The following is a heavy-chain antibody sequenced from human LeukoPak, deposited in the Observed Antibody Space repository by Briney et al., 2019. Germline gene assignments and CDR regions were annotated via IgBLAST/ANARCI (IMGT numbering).Heavy chain of an antibody. Sequence: GGSLRLSCAASGFTFSSYGMHGVRQAPGKGLEWVAVICYDGSNKYYADSVKGRFTISRDNSKNALYLQMNRLRAEDTAVYYCAKDSYYGSGSYYFAYWGQGTLVTVSS. V-gene: IGHV3-33*06. CDR3: AKDSYYGSGSYYFAY. J-gene: IGHJ4*02. D-gene: IGHD3-10*01. CDR2: ICYDGSNK. CDR1: GFTFSSYG.